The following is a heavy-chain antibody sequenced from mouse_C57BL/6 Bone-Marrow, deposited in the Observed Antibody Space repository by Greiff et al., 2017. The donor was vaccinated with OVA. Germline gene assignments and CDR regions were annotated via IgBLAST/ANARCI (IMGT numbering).Heavy chain of an antibody. Sequence: EVKLQQSGPVLVKPGASVKMSCKASGYTFTDYYMNWVKQSHGKSLEWIGVINPYNGGTSYNQKFKGKATLTVDKSSSTAYMELNSLTSEDSAVYYCADITTVEDWYFDVWGTGTTVTVSS. CDR2: INPYNGGT. V-gene: IGHV1-19*01. CDR1: GYTFTDYY. D-gene: IGHD1-1*01. CDR3: ADITTVEDWYFDV. J-gene: IGHJ1*03.